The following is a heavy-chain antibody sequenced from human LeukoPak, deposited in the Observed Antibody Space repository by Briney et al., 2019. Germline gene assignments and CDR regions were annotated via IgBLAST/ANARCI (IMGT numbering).Heavy chain of an antibody. Sequence: GASVKVSCKASGGTFSSYAISWVRQAPGQGLEWMGGIIPIFGTANYAQKFQGRVTITADESTSTAYMELSSLRSEDTAVYYCARDSHCSSTSCYPRDWGQGTLVTVSS. CDR1: GGTFSSYA. J-gene: IGHJ4*02. CDR3: ARDSHCSSTSCYPRD. D-gene: IGHD2-2*01. CDR2: IIPIFGTA. V-gene: IGHV1-69*01.